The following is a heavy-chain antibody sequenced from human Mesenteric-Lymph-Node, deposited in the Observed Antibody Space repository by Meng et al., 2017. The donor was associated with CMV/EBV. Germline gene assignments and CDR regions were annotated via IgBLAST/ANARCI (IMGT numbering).Heavy chain of an antibody. D-gene: IGHD3-22*01. CDR3: ARRGNYDSDYSEY. CDR1: CDSISNSSYY. CDR2: VHHSGTT. Sequence: PQESGPGLVNPFETLSLSGIVLCDSISNSSYYWTWIRQPPGKGLEWIGSVHHSGTTYYNPSLKGRLTISVDTSANLFSLRLTTVTAADTATYYCARRGNYDSDYSEYWGQGTLVTVSS. J-gene: IGHJ4*02. V-gene: IGHV4-39*01.